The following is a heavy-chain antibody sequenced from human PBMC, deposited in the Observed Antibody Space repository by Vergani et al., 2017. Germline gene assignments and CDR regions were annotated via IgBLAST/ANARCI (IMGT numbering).Heavy chain of an antibody. Sequence: QVQLQESGPGLVKPSETLSLTCTVSGCSISSYYWSWIRQPPGKGLEWIGYIYYSGSTNYNPSLKSRVTISVDTSKNQFSLKLSSVTAADTAVYYCARNXYCGGDCYSDAFDIWGQGTMVTVSS. CDR2: IYYSGST. CDR1: GCSISSYY. J-gene: IGHJ3*02. D-gene: IGHD2-21*02. V-gene: IGHV4-59*01. CDR3: ARNXYCGGDCYSDAFDI.